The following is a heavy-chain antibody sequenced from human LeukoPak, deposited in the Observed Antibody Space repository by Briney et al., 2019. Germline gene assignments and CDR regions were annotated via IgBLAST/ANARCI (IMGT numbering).Heavy chain of an antibody. Sequence: SETLSLTCAVYGGSSSGYYWSWVRQPPGKGLEWIGEINRSGSTNYNPSLKSRVTISLDTSKNQFSLNLSSVTAADTAVYYCARGYSGYLDYWGQGTLVTVSS. V-gene: IGHV4-34*01. J-gene: IGHJ4*02. CDR2: INRSGST. CDR1: GGSSSGYY. D-gene: IGHD5-12*01. CDR3: ARGYSGYLDY.